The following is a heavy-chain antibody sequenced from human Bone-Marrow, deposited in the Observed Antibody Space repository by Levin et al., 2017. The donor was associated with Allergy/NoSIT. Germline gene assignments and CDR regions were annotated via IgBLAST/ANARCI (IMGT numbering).Heavy chain of an antibody. CDR1: GFTFNNYG. D-gene: IGHD3-10*01. CDR3: ARYGSGSHYLHEYYFDY. CDR2: ISYDGNNK. Sequence: GGSLRLSCAASGFTFNNYGMHWVRQAPGKGLEWVAVISYDGNNKYYVDSVKDRFTISRDQSKNTLYLQMNSLRVEDTGVYYCARYGSGSHYLHEYYFDYWGQGTLVTVSS. J-gene: IGHJ4*02. V-gene: IGHV3-30*03.